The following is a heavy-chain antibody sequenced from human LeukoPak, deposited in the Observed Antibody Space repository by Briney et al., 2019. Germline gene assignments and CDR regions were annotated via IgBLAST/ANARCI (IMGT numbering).Heavy chain of an antibody. D-gene: IGHD3-22*01. CDR3: ARGRDAAKYYYDSSGYYPDY. J-gene: IGHJ4*02. CDR1: GFTFSSYS. Sequence: GGSLRPSCAASGFTFSSYSMNWVRQAPGKGLEWVSSISSSSSYIYYADSVKGRFTISRDNAKNSLYLQMNSLRAEDTAVYYCARGRDAAKYYYDSSGYYPDYWGQGTLVTVSS. V-gene: IGHV3-21*01. CDR2: ISSSSSYI.